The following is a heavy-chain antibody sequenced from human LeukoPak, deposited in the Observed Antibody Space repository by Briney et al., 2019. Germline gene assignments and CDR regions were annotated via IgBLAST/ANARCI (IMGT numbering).Heavy chain of an antibody. V-gene: IGHV4-39*01. D-gene: IGHD3-10*01. CDR2: IYYRGST. Sequence: PSETLSLTCTVSGGSISSSSYYWGWIRQPPGKGLEWIGSIYYRGSTYYNPSLKSRVTISVDTSKNQFSLKLSSVTAADTAVYYCARREGYYYGSGNAFDIWGQGTMVTVSS. CDR3: ARREGYYYGSGNAFDI. J-gene: IGHJ3*02. CDR1: GGSISSSSYY.